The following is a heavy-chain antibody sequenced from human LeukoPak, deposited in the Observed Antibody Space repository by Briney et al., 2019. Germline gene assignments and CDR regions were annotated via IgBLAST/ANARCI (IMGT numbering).Heavy chain of an antibody. J-gene: IGHJ4*02. D-gene: IGHD1-14*01. CDR1: GYTFTGYY. Sequence: ASVKVSCKASGYTFTGYYMHWVRQAPGQGLEWMGWISAYNGNTNYAQKLQGRVTMTTDTSTSTAYMELRSLRSDDTAVYYCARDRRVRSLPEPDYWGQGTLVTVSS. V-gene: IGHV1-18*04. CDR2: ISAYNGNT. CDR3: ARDRRVRSLPEPDY.